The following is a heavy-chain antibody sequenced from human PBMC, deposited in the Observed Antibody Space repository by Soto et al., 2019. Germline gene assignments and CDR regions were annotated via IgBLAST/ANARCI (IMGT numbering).Heavy chain of an antibody. D-gene: IGHD6-13*01. CDR2: INHSGST. J-gene: IGHJ6*03. Sequence: SETLSLTCAVYGGSFSGYYWSWIGQPPGKGLEWIGEINHSGSTNYNPSLKSRVTISVDTSKNQFSLKLSSVTAADTAVYYCARRSSNRYYMDVWGKGTTVTVSS. CDR3: ARRSSNRYYMDV. CDR1: GGSFSGYY. V-gene: IGHV4-34*01.